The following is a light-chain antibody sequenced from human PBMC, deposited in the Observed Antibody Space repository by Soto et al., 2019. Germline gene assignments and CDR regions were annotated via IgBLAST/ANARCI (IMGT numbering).Light chain of an antibody. CDR1: QSFRGL. Sequence: EVVLTQSPFTLSLSPGERATLSCRASQSFRGLLAWYQQKPGQAPRLLIYDAYNRATGIPPRFSGSGSGTDFTLTISSLEPEDSAVYYCQQRHVWPITFGQGTRLEIK. J-gene: IGKJ5*01. CDR2: DAY. V-gene: IGKV3-11*01. CDR3: QQRHVWPIT.